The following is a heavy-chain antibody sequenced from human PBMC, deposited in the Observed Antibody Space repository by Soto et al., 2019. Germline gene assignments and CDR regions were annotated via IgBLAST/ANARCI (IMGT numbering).Heavy chain of an antibody. V-gene: IGHV3-33*01. CDR1: GFIFNRYG. Sequence: QVQLVESGGGVVQPGRSLRLSCAASGFIFNRYGMHWVRQVPGKGLEWVADIWYDGSNKNYADSVKGRFTISRDNSKNTLSQQMNSLRAEDTAVYYCARGPGRPPLRNYGMDVWGQGTTVTVSS. CDR2: IWYDGSNK. CDR3: ARGPGRPPLRNYGMDV. J-gene: IGHJ6*02.